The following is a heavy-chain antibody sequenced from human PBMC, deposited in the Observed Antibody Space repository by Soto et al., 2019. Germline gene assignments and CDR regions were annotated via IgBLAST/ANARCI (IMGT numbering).Heavy chain of an antibody. V-gene: IGHV4-30-4*01. CDR3: ARGGGWLQLSGVVDY. Sequence: PSETLSLTCTVSDGSISSGDYYWSWIRQPPGKGLEWIGYIYYSGSTYYNPSLKSRVTISVDTSKNQFSLKLSSVTAADTAVYYCARGGGWLQLSGVVDYWGQGTLVTVS. CDR2: IYYSGST. J-gene: IGHJ4*02. CDR1: DGSISSGDYY. D-gene: IGHD5-12*01.